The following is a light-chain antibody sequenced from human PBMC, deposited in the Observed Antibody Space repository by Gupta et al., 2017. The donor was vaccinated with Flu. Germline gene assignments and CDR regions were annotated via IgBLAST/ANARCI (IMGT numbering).Light chain of an antibody. Sequence: SFLPASIGDRVTSTSRASQGISSYLDWYQQRPVKAPKLLIYAACTSQSGVRSRFSGSGTGTEFTLTIRGLQPEDFENYYCQERNSYPYTFGHGTKVDIK. CDR1: QGISSY. CDR2: AAC. V-gene: IGKV1-9*01. CDR3: QERNSYPYT. J-gene: IGKJ3*01.